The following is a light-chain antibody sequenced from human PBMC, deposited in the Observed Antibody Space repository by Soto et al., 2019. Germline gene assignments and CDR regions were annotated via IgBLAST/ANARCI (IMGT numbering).Light chain of an antibody. CDR1: QGIRSF. CDR3: QQLNRYPYT. J-gene: IGKJ2*01. Sequence: GDRVTITCRASQGIRSFLAWYQQKPGKAPKLLIYAASTLQSGVPSRFSGSGSGTEFTLTISSLQPEDFATYYCQQLNRYPYTFGQGTKLEIK. CDR2: AAS. V-gene: IGKV1-9*01.